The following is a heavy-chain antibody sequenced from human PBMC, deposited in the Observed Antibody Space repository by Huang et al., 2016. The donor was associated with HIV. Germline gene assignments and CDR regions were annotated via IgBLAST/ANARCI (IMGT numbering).Heavy chain of an antibody. D-gene: IGHD3-10*01. CDR1: GDSVSSASYY. V-gene: IGHV4-61*01. J-gene: IGHJ4*02. CDR3: VSHGSGTDDY. Sequence: QVQLQESGPGLVKPSETLSLACTVSGDSVSSASYYWSWIRQPPVRGLEWIGYIYLNGGTNYNPSLNIRVTISIDTSKNQFSLRLSSVTAADTAVYYCVSHGSGTDDYWGQGTLVTVSS. CDR2: IYLNGGT.